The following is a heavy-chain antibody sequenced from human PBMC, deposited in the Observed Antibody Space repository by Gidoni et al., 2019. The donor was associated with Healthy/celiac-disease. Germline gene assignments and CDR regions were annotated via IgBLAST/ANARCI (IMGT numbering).Heavy chain of an antibody. CDR2: ISSSSSYI. V-gene: IGHV3-21*01. J-gene: IGHJ3*02. CDR1: GFTFSSYS. Sequence: EVQLVESGGGRVKPGGSLRLSCAASGFTFSSYSMNWVRQARGKGLEWVSSISSSSSYIYSADSVKGRFTISRDNAKNSLYLQMNSLRAEDTAVYYCARDLTPGSWDAFDIWGQGTMVTVSS. CDR3: ARDLTPGSWDAFDI. D-gene: IGHD6-6*01.